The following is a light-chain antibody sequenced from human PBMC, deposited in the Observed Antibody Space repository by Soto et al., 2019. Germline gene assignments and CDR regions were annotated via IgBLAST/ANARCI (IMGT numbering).Light chain of an antibody. CDR2: EAT. V-gene: IGLV2-23*01. CDR1: SSDVGIYNL. CDR3: CSYAGSSTFYV. Sequence: QSALTQPASVSGSPGHSITISCTGTSSDVGIYNLVSWYQQHPGKAPKLMIYEATKRPSGVSGRFSGSKSGNTASLTISGLQAEDEADYYCCSYAGSSTFYVFGTGTKVTV. J-gene: IGLJ1*01.